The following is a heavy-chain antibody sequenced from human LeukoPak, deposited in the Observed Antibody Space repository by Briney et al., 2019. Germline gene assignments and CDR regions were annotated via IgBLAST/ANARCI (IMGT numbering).Heavy chain of an antibody. CDR3: ARDLMGIAYRGAFYY. D-gene: IGHD6-13*01. CDR1: GGSFSNYY. V-gene: IGHV4-34*01. J-gene: IGHJ4*02. Sequence: SETLSLTCAVYGGSFSNYYWSWIRQPPGKGLEWIGDIYHTGSTTYNPSLKSRVTISVDTSKKQFSLRLSSVTAADTAVYYCARDLMGIAYRGAFYYWGQGTLVTVSS. CDR2: IYHTGST.